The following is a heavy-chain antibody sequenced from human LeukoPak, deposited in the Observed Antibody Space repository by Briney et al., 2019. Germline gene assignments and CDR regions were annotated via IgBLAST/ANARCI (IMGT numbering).Heavy chain of an antibody. D-gene: IGHD3-10*01. CDR3: TRDQNFYGSGRGFDP. V-gene: IGHV3-21*01. J-gene: IGHJ5*02. CDR2: ITSSNSYI. CDR1: GFTFSTYS. Sequence: GGSLRLSCAASGFTFSTYSMNWVRQAPGKGLEWVSSITSSNSYIHYADSVKGRFTISRDNAKNSLYLQMNSLRAEDTAIYYSTRDQNFYGSGRGFDPWGQGTLVTVSS.